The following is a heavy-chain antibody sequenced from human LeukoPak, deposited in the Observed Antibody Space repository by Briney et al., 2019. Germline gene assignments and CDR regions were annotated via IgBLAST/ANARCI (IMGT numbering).Heavy chain of an antibody. Sequence: PRGSLRLSCAASGFTFSSYAMSWVRQAPGKGLEWVSGISGSGVSTYYADSVKGRFTISRDNSKNTVYLQMNSLRAEDTAVYYCAKDLGYSSGWYRLYFDYWGQGTLVTVSS. CDR3: AKDLGYSSGWYRLYFDY. V-gene: IGHV3-23*01. CDR1: GFTFSSYA. CDR2: ISGSGVST. J-gene: IGHJ4*02. D-gene: IGHD6-19*01.